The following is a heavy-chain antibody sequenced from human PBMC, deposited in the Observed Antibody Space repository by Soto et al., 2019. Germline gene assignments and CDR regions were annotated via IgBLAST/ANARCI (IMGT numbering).Heavy chain of an antibody. J-gene: IGHJ6*02. CDR2: INPNSGGT. CDR3: ARGLGYCSSTSCWGV. CDR1: GYAFTGYY. D-gene: IGHD2-2*01. V-gene: IGHV1-2*02. Sequence: GASVKVSCKASGYAFTGYYMHWVRQAPGQGLEWMGWINPNSGGTNYAQKFQGRVTMTRDTSISTAYMELSRLRSDDTAVYYCARGLGYCSSTSCWGVWGQGTTVTVSS.